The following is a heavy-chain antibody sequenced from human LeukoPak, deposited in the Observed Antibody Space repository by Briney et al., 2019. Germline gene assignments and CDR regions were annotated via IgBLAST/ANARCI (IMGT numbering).Heavy chain of an antibody. CDR3: AKDGVDYDSSGYYSHFDY. V-gene: IGHV3-23*01. Sequence: GGSLRLSCAHSGFTFSTYAMSWVRQAPGKGLEWVSGISGSGGSTYYADSVKGRFTISRDNPTNTLYLQMNSLRAEDTAVYYCAKDGVDYDSSGYYSHFDYWGQGTLVTVSS. CDR2: ISGSGGST. D-gene: IGHD3-22*01. CDR1: GFTFSTYA. J-gene: IGHJ4*02.